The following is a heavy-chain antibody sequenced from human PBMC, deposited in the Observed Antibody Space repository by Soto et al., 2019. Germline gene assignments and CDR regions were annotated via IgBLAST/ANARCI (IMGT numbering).Heavy chain of an antibody. J-gene: IGHJ4*02. V-gene: IGHV4-30-4*01. CDR3: AREVTYYYDSSGYRGYYFDY. CDR2: IYYSGST. Sequence: SETLSLTCTVSGGSISSGDYYWSWIRQPPGKGLEWIGYIYYSGSTYYNPSLKSRVTISVDTSKNQFSLKLSSVTAADTAVYYCAREVTYYYDSSGYRGYYFDYWGQGTLVTVSS. CDR1: GGSISSGDYY. D-gene: IGHD3-22*01.